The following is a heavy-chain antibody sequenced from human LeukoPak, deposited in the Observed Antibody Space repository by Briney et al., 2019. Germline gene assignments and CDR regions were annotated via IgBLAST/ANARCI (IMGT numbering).Heavy chain of an antibody. Sequence: GGSLRLSCTASGFTFGDYAMSWVRQAPGKGLEWVGFIRSKAYGGTTEYAASVKGRFTISRDDSKSIAYLQMYSLKTEDTAVYYCTRFTVVTPTDYWGQGTLVTVSS. CDR3: TRFTVVTPTDY. CDR2: IRSKAYGGTT. J-gene: IGHJ4*02. D-gene: IGHD4-23*01. V-gene: IGHV3-49*04. CDR1: GFTFGDYA.